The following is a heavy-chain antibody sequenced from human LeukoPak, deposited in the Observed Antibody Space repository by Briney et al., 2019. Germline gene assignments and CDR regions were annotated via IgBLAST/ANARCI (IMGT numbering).Heavy chain of an antibody. Sequence: GESLKISCQVSGHSFTSSWIGWARQMPGKGLEWMAIINPGDSDTRYSPSFQGQVTISADKSISTVYLQWGSLKASDTAMYYCARQPGAGWFDPWGQGTLVTVSS. CDR1: GHSFTSSW. CDR2: INPGDSDT. D-gene: IGHD3-10*01. V-gene: IGHV5-51*01. CDR3: ARQPGAGWFDP. J-gene: IGHJ5*02.